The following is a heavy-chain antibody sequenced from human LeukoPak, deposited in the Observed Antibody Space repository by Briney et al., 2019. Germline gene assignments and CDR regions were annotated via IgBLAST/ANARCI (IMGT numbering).Heavy chain of an antibody. J-gene: IGHJ4*02. Sequence: GGSLRLSCAASGFTFSSYAMSWVRQAPGKGLEWVSAISGSGGSTYYADSVKGRFTISRDNSKNTLYLQMNSLRAEGTAVYYCAKDQDYLGDFDYWSQGTLVTVSS. D-gene: IGHD1-26*01. CDR3: AKDQDYLGDFDY. V-gene: IGHV3-23*01. CDR2: ISGSGGST. CDR1: GFTFSSYA.